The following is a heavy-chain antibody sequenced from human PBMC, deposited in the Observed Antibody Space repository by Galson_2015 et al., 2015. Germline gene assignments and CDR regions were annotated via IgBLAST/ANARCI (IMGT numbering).Heavy chain of an antibody. D-gene: IGHD6-13*01. CDR2: ISYDESNK. CDR3: AKGTDSSSWTVFDY. Sequence: SLRLSCAASGFTFSSYGMHWVRQAPGKGLEWVAVISYDESNKYYADSVKGRFTISRDNSENTLYLQMNSLRAEDTAVYYCAKGTDSSSWTVFDYWGQGTLVTVSS. J-gene: IGHJ4*02. V-gene: IGHV3-30*18. CDR1: GFTFSSYG.